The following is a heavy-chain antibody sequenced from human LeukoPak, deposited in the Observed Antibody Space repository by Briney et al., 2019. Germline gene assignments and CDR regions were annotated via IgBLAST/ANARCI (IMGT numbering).Heavy chain of an antibody. D-gene: IGHD3-3*02. V-gene: IGHV3-53*01. CDR2: IYSGGST. J-gene: IGHJ2*01. Sequence: GGSLRLSCAASGFTVSSDYMSWVRQPPGKGLEWVSVIYSGGSTNYADSVKGRFTISRDDSKNTLYLQMNSLRAEDTAVYYCARDRALRYFDLWGRGTQVTVSS. CDR3: ARDRALRYFDL. CDR1: GFTVSSDY.